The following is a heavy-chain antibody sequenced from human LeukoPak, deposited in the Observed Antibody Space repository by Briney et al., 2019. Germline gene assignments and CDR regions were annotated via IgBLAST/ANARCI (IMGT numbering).Heavy chain of an antibody. J-gene: IGHJ4*02. CDR3: ARRPGFWSGYSRFRD. Sequence: GSLRLSCAASGFTFSSYGMHWVRQAAGKGLEWIGEINHSGSTNYNPSLKSRATISVDTSKNQFSLKLSSVTAADTAVYYCARRPGFWSGYSRFRDWGQGTLVTVSS. V-gene: IGHV4-34*01. CDR1: GFTFSSYG. D-gene: IGHD3-3*01. CDR2: INHSGST.